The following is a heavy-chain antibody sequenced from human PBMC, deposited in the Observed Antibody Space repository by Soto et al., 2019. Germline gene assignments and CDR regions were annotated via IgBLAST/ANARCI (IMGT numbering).Heavy chain of an antibody. D-gene: IGHD5-12*01. J-gene: IGHJ4*02. Sequence: QVQLQESGPGLVKASQTLSLTCTLSGASVSSAEHYWSWIRQPPGKGLEWIGYTYYSGGSYYNASRQRRVSISVDTSQNQFSLKLTSVTAAETAVYYCARLSGYDPAGAADKWGTGILVSVSS. CDR1: GASVSSAEHY. CDR2: TYYSGGS. V-gene: IGHV4-30-4*01. CDR3: ARLSGYDPAGAADK.